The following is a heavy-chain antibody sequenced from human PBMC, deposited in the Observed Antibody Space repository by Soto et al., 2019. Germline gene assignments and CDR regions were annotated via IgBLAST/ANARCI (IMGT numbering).Heavy chain of an antibody. CDR2: ISAYNGNT. J-gene: IGHJ3*02. CDR1: GYTFTSYG. CDR3: ARGCSGGSCYSGHDAFDI. Sequence: GASVKVSCKASGYTFTSYGISWVRQAPGQGLEWMGWISAYNGNTNYAQKLQGRVTMTTDTSTSTAYMELRSLRSDDTAVYYCARGCSGGSCYSGHDAFDIWGQGTMVTVSS. V-gene: IGHV1-18*01. D-gene: IGHD2-15*01.